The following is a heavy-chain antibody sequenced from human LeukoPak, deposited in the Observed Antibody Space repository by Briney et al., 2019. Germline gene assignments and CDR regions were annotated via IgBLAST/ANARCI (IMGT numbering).Heavy chain of an antibody. D-gene: IGHD3-22*01. J-gene: IGHJ4*02. V-gene: IGHV3-23*01. CDR1: GFTFSSYA. Sequence: GGSLRLSCAASGFTFSSYAMHWVRQAPGKGLEWVSAIGSNGGSTDYADSVKGRFTISRDNSKNTLYLQMNSLRAEDTAVYYCAKSFYDSSPCDYWGQGALVTVSS. CDR2: IGSNGGST. CDR3: AKSFYDSSPCDY.